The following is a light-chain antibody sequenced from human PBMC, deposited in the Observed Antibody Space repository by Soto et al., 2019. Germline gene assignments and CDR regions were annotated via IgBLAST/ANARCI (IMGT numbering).Light chain of an antibody. J-gene: IGKJ5*01. CDR1: QSVSSN. CDR2: DAS. CDR3: QQYKNWPPSIT. V-gene: IGKV3-15*01. Sequence: EIVMTQSPATLSVSPGERATLSCRASQSVSSNLAWYQQKPGQAPRLLIYDASTRATGLPARFSGSGSGTEFTLTISSLQSEDFAVYYCQQYKNWPPSITFGQGTRLAIK.